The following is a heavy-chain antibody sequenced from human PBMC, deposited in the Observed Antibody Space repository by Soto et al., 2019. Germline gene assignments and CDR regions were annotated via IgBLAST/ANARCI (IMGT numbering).Heavy chain of an antibody. CDR2: ISYSGST. CDR3: ARSDSSAYYSFDY. CDR1: GGSISSYY. Sequence: SETLSLTCTVSGGSISSYYWSWIRQPPGKGLEWIGNISYSGSTNYNPSLKSRVTISGDTTKNQISLKLSSVTAADTAVYYCARSDSSAYYSFDYWGQGTLVTVSS. D-gene: IGHD3-22*01. J-gene: IGHJ4*02. V-gene: IGHV4-59*08.